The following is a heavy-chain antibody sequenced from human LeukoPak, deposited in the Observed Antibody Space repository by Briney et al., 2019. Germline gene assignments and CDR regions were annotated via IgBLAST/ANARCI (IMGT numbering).Heavy chain of an antibody. CDR1: GFTFSSDR. CDR2: IENDGTGA. Sequence: GGSLRLSCIASGFTFSSDRMHWVRQVPGNGLVWVSRIENDGTGAVYADAVEGRFTISRDNAKSMLYLQMNSLRAEDTAVYYCVRGGFNGNWGQGTLVTVSS. D-gene: IGHD2-8*01. J-gene: IGHJ4*02. V-gene: IGHV3-74*03. CDR3: VRGGFNGN.